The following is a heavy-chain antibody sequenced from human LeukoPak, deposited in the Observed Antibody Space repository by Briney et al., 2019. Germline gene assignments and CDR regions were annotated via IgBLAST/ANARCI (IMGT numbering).Heavy chain of an antibody. CDR1: GGSISSYY. Sequence: SETLSLTCTVSGGSISSYYWSWIRQPPGKGLEWIGYIYYSGSTNYNPSLKSRVTISVDTSKNQFSLKLSSVTAADTAVYYCARAPGTSYSSGWYNYYYGMDVWGQGTTVTVSS. CDR2: IYYSGST. V-gene: IGHV4-59*01. D-gene: IGHD6-19*01. J-gene: IGHJ6*02. CDR3: ARAPGTSYSSGWYNYYYGMDV.